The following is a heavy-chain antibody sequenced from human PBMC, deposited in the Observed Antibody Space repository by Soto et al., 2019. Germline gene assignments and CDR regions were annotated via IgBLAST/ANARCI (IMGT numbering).Heavy chain of an antibody. Sequence: PGESLKISCDSSGYTFANYWIGCVRQVPGKGLEWVAIIYPSDPRTIYSPSFHGQFTISADMSISTAYLQSTSLKASDTAIYHCSKFKYSTSVRYLQHWGQGTPVTVSS. CDR2: IYPSDPRT. D-gene: IGHD6-6*01. CDR3: SKFKYSTSVRYLQH. CDR1: GYTFANYW. J-gene: IGHJ1*01. V-gene: IGHV5-51*01.